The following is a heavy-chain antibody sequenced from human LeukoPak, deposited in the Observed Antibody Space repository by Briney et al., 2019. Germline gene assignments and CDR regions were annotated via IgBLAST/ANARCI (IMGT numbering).Heavy chain of an antibody. V-gene: IGHV3-73*01. Sequence: GGSLRLSCAASGFTFSGSAMHWVRQASGNGLEWVGRIRSNANSYATAYAASVRGRVTISRDDSKNTAYLQMNSLKTEDTAVYYCTTPVDTAIDFDYWGQGTLVTVSS. D-gene: IGHD5-18*01. J-gene: IGHJ4*02. CDR1: GFTFSGSA. CDR3: TTPVDTAIDFDY. CDR2: IRSNANSYAT.